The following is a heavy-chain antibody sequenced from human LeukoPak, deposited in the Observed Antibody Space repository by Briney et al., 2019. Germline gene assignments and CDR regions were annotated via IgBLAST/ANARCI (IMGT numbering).Heavy chain of an antibody. CDR3: ARADYGLKYYFDY. Sequence: SDTLSLTCAVYGGSFSGYYWSWIRQPPGKGLGWIGEINHSGSTNYNPSLKSRVTISVDTSKNQFSLKLSSVTAADTAVYYCARADYGLKYYFDYWGQGTLVTVSS. V-gene: IGHV4-34*01. CDR2: INHSGST. D-gene: IGHD4-17*01. CDR1: GGSFSGYY. J-gene: IGHJ4*02.